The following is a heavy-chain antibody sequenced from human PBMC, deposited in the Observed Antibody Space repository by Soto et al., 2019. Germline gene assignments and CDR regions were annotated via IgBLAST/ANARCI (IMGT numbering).Heavy chain of an antibody. V-gene: IGHV3-23*04. CDR3: ARSLGPSRHFFDH. CDR1: GFTFNNYD. Sequence: EVQLVDSEGDFVQPGGSLRLSCAASGFTFNNYDMSWVRQAPGKGLEWFSTLSDTTYYADSVRGRFTISRDTSGSTLYLQMNSLGVDDTAVYYCARSLGPSRHFFDHWGQGTLVTVSS. J-gene: IGHJ4*02. CDR2: LSDTT. D-gene: IGHD3-16*01.